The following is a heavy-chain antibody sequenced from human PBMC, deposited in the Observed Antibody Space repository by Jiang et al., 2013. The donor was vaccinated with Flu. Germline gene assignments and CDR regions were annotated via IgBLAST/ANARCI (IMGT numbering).Heavy chain of an antibody. CDR1: GGSISSYY. Sequence: TLSLTCTVSGGSISSYYWSWIRQPPGKGLEWIGYIYYSGSTNYNPSLKSRVTISVDTSKNQFSLKLSSVTAADTAVYYCARDSGWELLGGGTYYYGMDVWGKGTTVTVSS. J-gene: IGHJ6*04. V-gene: IGHV4-59*01. D-gene: IGHD1-26*01. CDR2: IYYSGST. CDR3: ARDSGWELLGGGTYYYGMDV.